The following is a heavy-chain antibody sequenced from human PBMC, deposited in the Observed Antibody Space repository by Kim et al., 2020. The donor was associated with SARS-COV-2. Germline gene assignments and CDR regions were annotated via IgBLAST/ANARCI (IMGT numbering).Heavy chain of an antibody. Sequence: TLSLTCTVSGGSISSGGYYWSWIRQHPGKGLEWIGYIYYSGSTYYNPSLKSRVTISVDTSKNQFSLKLSSVTAADTAVYYCAVTLDPDCTNGVCYQWDAFDIWGQGTMVTVSS. CDR1: GGSISSGGYY. CDR3: AVTLDPDCTNGVCYQWDAFDI. J-gene: IGHJ3*02. V-gene: IGHV4-31*03. D-gene: IGHD2-8*01. CDR2: IYYSGST.